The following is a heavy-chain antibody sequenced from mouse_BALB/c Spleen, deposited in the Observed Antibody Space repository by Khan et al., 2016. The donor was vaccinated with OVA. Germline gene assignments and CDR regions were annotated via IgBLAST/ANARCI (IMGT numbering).Heavy chain of an antibody. CDR3: ARRGLRWDFDY. J-gene: IGHJ2*01. D-gene: IGHD1-1*01. V-gene: IGHV1-7*01. Sequence: QVQLKQSGAELAKPGASVKLSCKASGYTFINYWILWVKQRPGQGLVWIGYLNPSTGYTEYNQNFKDKATLTADKSSSTAYMQLSSLTSEDSAVYYCARRGLRWDFDYWGQGTTLTVSS. CDR2: LNPSTGYT. CDR1: GYTFINYW.